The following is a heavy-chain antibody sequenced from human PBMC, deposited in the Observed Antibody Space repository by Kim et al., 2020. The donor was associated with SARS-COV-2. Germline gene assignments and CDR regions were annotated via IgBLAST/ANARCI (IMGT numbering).Heavy chain of an antibody. V-gene: IGHV3-11*06. Sequence: CADAVKGLFTISRDNAKNSLYLQMNSLRAEDTAVYYCAREYSSSSGGFDYWGQGTLVTVSS. CDR3: AREYSSSSGGFDY. D-gene: IGHD6-6*01. J-gene: IGHJ4*02.